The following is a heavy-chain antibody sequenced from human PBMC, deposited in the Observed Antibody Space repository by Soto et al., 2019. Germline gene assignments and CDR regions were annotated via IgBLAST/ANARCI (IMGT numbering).Heavy chain of an antibody. Sequence: EVQLVESGGDLVQPGRSLRLSCAASGFTFDDYAMHWVRQAPGKGLEWVSGITWNSGSIGYADFVKGRFTISRDNAKNSLYLHMNSPIAEDQLLYCYVKDGLPSIFELVYCGAASWGRGTMVTV. CDR2: ITWNSGSI. CDR1: GFTFDDYA. J-gene: IGHJ3*01. CDR3: VKDGLPSIFELVYCGAAS. D-gene: IGHD3-3*01. V-gene: IGHV3-9*01.